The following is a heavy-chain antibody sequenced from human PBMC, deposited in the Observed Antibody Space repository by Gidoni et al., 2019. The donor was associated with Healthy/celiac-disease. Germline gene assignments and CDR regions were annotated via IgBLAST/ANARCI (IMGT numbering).Heavy chain of an antibody. V-gene: IGHV4-59*01. CDR3: ARGDLMYYYYGMDV. J-gene: IGHJ6*02. CDR1: ISSYY. CDR2: IYYSGST. Sequence: ISSYYWSWIRQPPGKGLEWIGYIYYSGSTNYNPSLKSRVTISVDTSKNQFSVKLSSVTAADTAVYYCARGDLMYYYYGMDVWGQGTTVTVSS.